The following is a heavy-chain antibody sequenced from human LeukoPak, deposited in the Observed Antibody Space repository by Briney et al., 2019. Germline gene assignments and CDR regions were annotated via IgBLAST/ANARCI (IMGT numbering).Heavy chain of an antibody. J-gene: IGHJ4*02. Sequence: GGSLSLFCAASGFTFSNAWMGWVRQARGKGREWVSRNKSKTDGGPTNYAAPVKGRFTISRDDSTDTLYLQMSSLKTEDTAVYYCSTDILETDWGGYWGQETLVTVSS. CDR3: STDILETDWGGY. V-gene: IGHV3-15*01. CDR1: GFTFSNAW. D-gene: IGHD3-9*01. CDR2: NKSKTDGGPT.